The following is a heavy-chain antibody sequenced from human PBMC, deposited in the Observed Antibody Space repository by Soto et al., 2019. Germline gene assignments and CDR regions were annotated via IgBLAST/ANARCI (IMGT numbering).Heavy chain of an antibody. J-gene: IGHJ5*02. CDR1: GGSISSSNW. CDR3: AREGGSSGRSKNWFDP. CDR2: IYHSGST. Sequence: SETLSLTCAVSGGSISSSNWWSWVRQPPGKGLEWIGEIYHSGSTNYNPSLKSRVTISVDKSKNQFSLKLSSVTAADTAVYYCAREGGSSGRSKNWFDPWGQGTLVTVSS. D-gene: IGHD6-19*01. V-gene: IGHV4-4*02.